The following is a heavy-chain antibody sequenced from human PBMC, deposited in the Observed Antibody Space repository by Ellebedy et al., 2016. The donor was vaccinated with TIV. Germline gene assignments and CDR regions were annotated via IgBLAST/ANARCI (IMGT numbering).Heavy chain of an antibody. Sequence: AASVKVSCKTSGYTFTSYYIHWVRQAPGQGLEWMGVINPSGGTTNYAQKFQGRVTMTRDTSTSTVYMEMSSLRSEDTAVYYCTTVRKWVVGFDYWGLGTLVTVSS. D-gene: IGHD1-26*01. CDR2: INPSGGTT. J-gene: IGHJ4*02. V-gene: IGHV1-46*01. CDR1: GYTFTSYY. CDR3: TTVRKWVVGFDY.